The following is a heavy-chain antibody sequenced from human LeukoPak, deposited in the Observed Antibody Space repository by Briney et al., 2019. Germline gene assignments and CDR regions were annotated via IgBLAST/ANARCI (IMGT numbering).Heavy chain of an antibody. Sequence: SETLSLTCTVCGGSISSSSYYWGWIRQPPGKGLEWIGSIYYSGSTYYNPSLKSRVTISVDTSKNQFSLKLSSVTAADTAVYYCARMSSVKTYYYYYMDVWGKGTTVTVSS. CDR3: ARMSSVKTYYYYYMDV. J-gene: IGHJ6*03. V-gene: IGHV4-39*01. CDR1: GGSISSSSYY. CDR2: IYYSGST. D-gene: IGHD6-19*01.